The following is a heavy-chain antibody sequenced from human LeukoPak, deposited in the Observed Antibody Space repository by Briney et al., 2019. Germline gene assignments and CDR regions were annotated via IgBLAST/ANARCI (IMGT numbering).Heavy chain of an antibody. CDR2: IIPILGIA. D-gene: IGHD3-22*01. CDR1: GGTFSSYA. Sequence: SVKVSCKASGGTFSSYAISWVRQAPGQGLEWMGRIIPILGIANYAQKFQGRVTITADKSTSTAYMELSSLRSEDTAVYYCASLRDSSGYFSADWFDPWGQGTLVTVSS. CDR3: ASLRDSSGYFSADWFDP. J-gene: IGHJ5*02. V-gene: IGHV1-69*04.